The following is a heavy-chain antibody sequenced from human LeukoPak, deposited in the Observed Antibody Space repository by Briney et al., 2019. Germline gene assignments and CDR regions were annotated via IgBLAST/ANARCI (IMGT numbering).Heavy chain of an antibody. Sequence: SETLSLTCALYGGSFSGYYWSWIRQPPGKGLEWIGEINHSGSTNYNPSLKSRVTISVDTSKNQFSLKLSSVTAADTAVYYCASGYSGYNRIFDYWGQGTLVTVSS. D-gene: IGHD5-12*01. CDR2: INHSGST. J-gene: IGHJ4*02. CDR1: GGSFSGYY. CDR3: ASGYSGYNRIFDY. V-gene: IGHV4-34*01.